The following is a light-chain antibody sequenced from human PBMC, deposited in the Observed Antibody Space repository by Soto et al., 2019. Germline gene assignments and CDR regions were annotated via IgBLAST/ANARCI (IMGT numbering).Light chain of an antibody. CDR1: SSNIGAGYD. CDR3: QSFDRTLIGSV. V-gene: IGLV1-40*01. J-gene: IGLJ1*01. Sequence: QSVLTQPPSVSGAPGQRVTISCAGSSSNIGAGYDVHWYQHLPGGAPKLLNYGNNNRPSGVPDRFSASKSGTSASLAVTGLQAEDEADYYCQSFDRTLIGSVFGTGTKVIVL. CDR2: GNN.